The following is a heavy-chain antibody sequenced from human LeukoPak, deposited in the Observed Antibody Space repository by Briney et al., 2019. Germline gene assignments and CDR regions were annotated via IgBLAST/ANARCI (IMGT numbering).Heavy chain of an antibody. CDR2: ISYDGSNK. D-gene: IGHD3-10*01. CDR1: GFTFSSYG. V-gene: IGHV3-30*18. CDR3: AKDGMVRGTIYYYGMDV. Sequence: GGSLRLSCAASGFTFSSYGIHWVRQAPGKGLEWVAVISYDGSNKYYADSVKGRFTISRDNSKNTLYLQMNSLRAEDTAVYYCAKDGMVRGTIYYYGMDVWGQGTTVTVSS. J-gene: IGHJ6*02.